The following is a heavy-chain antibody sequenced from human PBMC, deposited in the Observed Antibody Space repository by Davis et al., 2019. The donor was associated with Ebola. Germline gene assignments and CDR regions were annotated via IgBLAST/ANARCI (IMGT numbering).Heavy chain of an antibody. CDR2: ISLNSGST. V-gene: IGHV1-2*02. CDR3: ARDDKVMHFDY. Sequence: ASVKVSCKASGFTFTGYYMHWVRQAPGQGPEWMGWISLNSGSTKYSHKFQGRVTMTRDTSINTAHMELSGLRSDDTALYYCARDDKVMHFDYWGQGTLVTVSS. CDR1: GFTFTGYY. D-gene: IGHD3-16*01. J-gene: IGHJ4*02.